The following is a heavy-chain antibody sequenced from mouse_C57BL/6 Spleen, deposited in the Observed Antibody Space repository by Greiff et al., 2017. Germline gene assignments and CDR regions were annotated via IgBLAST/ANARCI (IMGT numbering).Heavy chain of an antibody. V-gene: IGHV1-52*01. CDR1: GYTFTSYW. Sequence: QVQLQQSGAELVRPGSSVKLSCKASGYTFTSYWMHWVKQRPIQGLEWIGNIDPSDSETHYNQKFKDKATLTVDKSSSTAYMQLSSLTSEDSAVYYCARMAGNYAMDYWGQGTSVTVSS. J-gene: IGHJ4*01. CDR2: IDPSDSET. CDR3: ARMAGNYAMDY.